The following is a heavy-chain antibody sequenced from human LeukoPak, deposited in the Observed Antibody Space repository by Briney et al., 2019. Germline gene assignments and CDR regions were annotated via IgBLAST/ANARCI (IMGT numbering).Heavy chain of an antibody. Sequence: ASVKVSCKASGYTFTGYYMHWVRQAPGQGLEWMGRINPNSGGTNYAQKFQGRVTMTRDTSISTAYMELSSLRSEDTAVYYCASESPDSSGYYWGQGTLVTVSS. V-gene: IGHV1-2*06. D-gene: IGHD3-22*01. CDR2: INPNSGGT. CDR3: ASESPDSSGYY. CDR1: GYTFTGYY. J-gene: IGHJ4*02.